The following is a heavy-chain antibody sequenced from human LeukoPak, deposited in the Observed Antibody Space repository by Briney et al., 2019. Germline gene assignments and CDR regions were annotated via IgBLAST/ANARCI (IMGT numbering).Heavy chain of an antibody. Sequence: SETLSLTCTVSGGSISSNSYFWGWIRQPPGKGLEWIGSIDYRGSTYYNSSLKSRVSISVDTSKNQFSLRLSSVTATDTAVYYCARQDLFGVINYWGQGTLVTVSS. CDR2: IDYRGST. D-gene: IGHD3-3*01. V-gene: IGHV4-39*01. CDR1: GGSISSNSYF. CDR3: ARQDLFGVINY. J-gene: IGHJ4*02.